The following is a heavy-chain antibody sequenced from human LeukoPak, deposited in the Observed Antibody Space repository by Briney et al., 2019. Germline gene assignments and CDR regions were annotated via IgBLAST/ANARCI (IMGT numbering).Heavy chain of an antibody. CDR2: INTNTGNP. Sequence: ASVKVSCKASGYTFTSYAMNWVRQAPGQGLEWMGWINTNTGNPTYAQGFTGRFVFSLDTSVSTAYLQISSLKAEDTAVYYCARDWITGTTFEQGSDWFDPWGQGTLVTVSS. CDR1: GYTFTSYA. J-gene: IGHJ5*02. V-gene: IGHV7-4-1*02. CDR3: ARDWITGTTFEQGSDWFDP. D-gene: IGHD1-7*01.